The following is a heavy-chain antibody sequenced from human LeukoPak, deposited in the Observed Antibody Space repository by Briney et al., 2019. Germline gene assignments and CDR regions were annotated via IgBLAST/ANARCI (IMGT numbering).Heavy chain of an antibody. V-gene: IGHV3-7*01. CDR2: IKQDGSEK. J-gene: IGHJ4*02. D-gene: IGHD3-3*01. CDR3: ARGYDFWSGYWLDY. CDR1: GFTFSSYW. Sequence: GGSLRLSCAASGFTFSSYWMSWVRQAPGKGLEWVANIKQDGSEKYYVDSVKGRFTISRDNAKNSLYLQMNSLRAEDTAVYYCARGYDFWSGYWLDYWGQGTLVTVSS.